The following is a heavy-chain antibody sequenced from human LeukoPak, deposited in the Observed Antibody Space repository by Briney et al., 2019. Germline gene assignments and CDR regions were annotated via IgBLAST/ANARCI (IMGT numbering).Heavy chain of an antibody. CDR2: ISGSGGST. D-gene: IGHD3-22*01. CDR3: AKDNYYDSSGLWDY. CDR1: GFTFSSYA. Sequence: GGSLRLSCAASGFTFSSYAMSWVRQAPGKGLEWVSAISGSGGSTYYADSVKGRFIISRDNSKNTLYLQMNSLRAEDTAVYYCAKDNYYDSSGLWDYWGQGTLVTVSS. J-gene: IGHJ4*02. V-gene: IGHV3-23*01.